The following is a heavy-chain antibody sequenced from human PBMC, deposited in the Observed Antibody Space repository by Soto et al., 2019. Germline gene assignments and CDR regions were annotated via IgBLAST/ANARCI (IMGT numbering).Heavy chain of an antibody. CDR2: INSDGSST. V-gene: IGHV3-74*01. J-gene: IGHJ4*02. D-gene: IGHD3-22*01. Sequence: EVQLVESGGGLVQPGGSLRLSCAASGFTFSSYWMHWVRQAPGKGLVWVSRINSDGSSTSYADSVKGRFTISRDNAKNTVYLQMNSLRAEDTAVYYCARVPKYYYDSSGYYKWGQGTLVTVSS. CDR3: ARVPKYYYDSSGYYK. CDR1: GFTFSSYW.